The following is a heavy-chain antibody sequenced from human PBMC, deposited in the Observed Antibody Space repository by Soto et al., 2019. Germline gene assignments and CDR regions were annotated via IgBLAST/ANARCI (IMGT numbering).Heavy chain of an antibody. Sequence: SETLSLTCAVYGGSFSGYYWSWIRQPPGKGLEWIGEINHSGSTNYNPSLKSRVTISVDTSKNQFSLKLSSVTAADTAVYYCARVLGYYGMGRWYYYMDVWGKGTTVTVSS. CDR1: GGSFSGYY. J-gene: IGHJ6*03. CDR2: INHSGST. D-gene: IGHD3-10*01. CDR3: ARVLGYYGMGRWYYYMDV. V-gene: IGHV4-34*01.